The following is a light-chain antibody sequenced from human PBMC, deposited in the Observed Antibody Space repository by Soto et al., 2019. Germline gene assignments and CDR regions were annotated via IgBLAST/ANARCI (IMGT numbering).Light chain of an antibody. Sequence: DIQMTQSPSSLSASVGDRVTITCQASQYINNYLDWYQQKPGRAPKLLIYDASNLEAGVPSRFRGSGSGTAFTFTIRRLQPEDIAPYYCQQYENLPTFGQGTRLEIK. CDR2: DAS. CDR1: QYINNY. CDR3: QQYENLPT. J-gene: IGKJ5*01. V-gene: IGKV1-33*01.